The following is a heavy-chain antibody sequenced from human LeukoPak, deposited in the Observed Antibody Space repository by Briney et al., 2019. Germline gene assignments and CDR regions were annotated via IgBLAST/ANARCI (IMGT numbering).Heavy chain of an antibody. Sequence: ASVKVSCKASGYTFTSYAMHWVRQAPGQRLEWMGWINAGNGNTKYSQEFQGRVTIARDTSASTAYMELSSLRSEDMAVYYCARTKEKWSTNDAFDIWGQGAMVTVSS. CDR3: ARTKEKWSTNDAFDI. V-gene: IGHV1-3*03. J-gene: IGHJ3*02. D-gene: IGHD2-15*01. CDR2: INAGNGNT. CDR1: GYTFTSYA.